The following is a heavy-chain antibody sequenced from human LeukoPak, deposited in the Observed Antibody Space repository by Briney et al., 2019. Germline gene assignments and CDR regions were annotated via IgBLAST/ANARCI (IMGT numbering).Heavy chain of an antibody. V-gene: IGHV3-48*03. CDR3: ARDQHYYDSSGNPA. J-gene: IGHJ5*02. CDR2: MSRSGSTI. CDR1: GFTLSNYE. Sequence: GGSLRLSCAASGFTLSNYEMNWVRQAPGRGLVWLSYMSRSGSTIYYADSVKGRFTVSRDNAKNSMYLQMNSLRGEDTAIYYCARDQHYYDSSGNPAWGQGALVTVSS. D-gene: IGHD3-22*01.